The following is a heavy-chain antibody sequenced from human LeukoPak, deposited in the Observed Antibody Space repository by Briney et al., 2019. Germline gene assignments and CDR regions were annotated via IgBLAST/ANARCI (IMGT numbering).Heavy chain of an antibody. Sequence: SETLSLTCSVSGGSMNSDYWSWIRQHPAKGLEWIGCIYYSGSAYYNASLKSRVIISVDRSKNQFSLRLRFVTAADTAVYYCARSWDFYSGSGGMDVWGQGTTVTVPS. CDR2: IYYSGSA. V-gene: IGHV4-59*06. CDR3: ARSWDFYSGSGGMDV. CDR1: GGSMNSDY. D-gene: IGHD3-3*01. J-gene: IGHJ6*02.